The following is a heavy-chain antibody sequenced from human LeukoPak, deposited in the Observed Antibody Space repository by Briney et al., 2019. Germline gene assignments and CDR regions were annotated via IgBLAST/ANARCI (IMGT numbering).Heavy chain of an antibody. D-gene: IGHD3-10*01. V-gene: IGHV3-49*03. CDR1: GFTFADYS. J-gene: IGHJ4*02. CDR2: IRSKVYGGTT. Sequence: GGSLRLSCTTSGFTFADYSMSWFRQAPGKGLEWVGFIRSKVYGGTTEYAASVQGRFAISRDDSKSIAYLQMNRLKVEDTAVYYCSREWESFTSVWYGGFDYWGQGSQVTVSS. CDR3: SREWESFTSVWYGGFDY.